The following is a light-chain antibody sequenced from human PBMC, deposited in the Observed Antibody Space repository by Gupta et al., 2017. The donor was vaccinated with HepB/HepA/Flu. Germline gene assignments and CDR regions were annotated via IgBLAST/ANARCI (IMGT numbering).Light chain of an antibody. CDR2: ARS. J-gene: IGKJ5*01. Sequence: ERVMTQSPATLSVSPGERATLSCRASESVGTNLAWYQHKPGQAPRLLIYARSTRATGIPARFSGSGSGTEFTLTISSLQSGDFAIYYCEQENQWPITFGQGTPMDIK. CDR3: EQENQWPIT. CDR1: ESVGTN. V-gene: IGKV3-15*01.